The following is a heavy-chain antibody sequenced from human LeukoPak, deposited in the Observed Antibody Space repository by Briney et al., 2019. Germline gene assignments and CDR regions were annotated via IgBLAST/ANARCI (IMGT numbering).Heavy chain of an antibody. J-gene: IGHJ4*02. Sequence: GGSLRLSCAASGFTFDDYGMNWVRQVPGKGLESVSYMSRSGDIIYYADSVKGRFTISRDNAKNSLYLQMNSLRAEDTAVYYCARDVYYGSGSPRLDYWGKGPLVTVSS. D-gene: IGHD3-10*01. CDR3: ARDVYYGSGSPRLDY. V-gene: IGHV3-48*01. CDR2: MSRSGDII. CDR1: GFTFDDYG.